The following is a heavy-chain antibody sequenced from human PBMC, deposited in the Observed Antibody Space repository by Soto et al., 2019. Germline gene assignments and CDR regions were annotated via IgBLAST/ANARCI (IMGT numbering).Heavy chain of an antibody. D-gene: IGHD2-2*01. CDR3: ARRYCSSTSCYLNAFDI. CDR2: IYPGDSDT. Sequence: CLKISCNGSGYSFTSYWIGWVRQMPGKGLEWMGIIYPGDSDTRYSPSFQGQVTISADKSISTAYLQWSSLKASDTAMYYCARRYCSSTSCYLNAFDIWGQGTMVTVSS. V-gene: IGHV5-51*01. CDR1: GYSFTSYW. J-gene: IGHJ3*02.